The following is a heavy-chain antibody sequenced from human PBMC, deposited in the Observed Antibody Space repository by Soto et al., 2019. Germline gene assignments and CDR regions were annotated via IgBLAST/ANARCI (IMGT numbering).Heavy chain of an antibody. CDR2: INSDGSST. CDR1: GFTFSSYW. V-gene: IGHV3-74*01. D-gene: IGHD3-10*01. CDR3: ARQNYGSGSYLFDY. J-gene: IGHJ4*02. Sequence: EVQLVESGGGLVQPGGSLRLSCAASGFTFSSYWMHWVRQAPGKGLVWVSRINSDGSSTSYADSVKGRFTISSDNAKNTLYLQMNSLRAEDTAVYYCARQNYGSGSYLFDYWGQGTLVTVSS.